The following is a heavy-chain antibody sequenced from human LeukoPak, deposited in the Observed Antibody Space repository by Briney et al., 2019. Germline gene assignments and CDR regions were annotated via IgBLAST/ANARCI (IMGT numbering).Heavy chain of an antibody. D-gene: IGHD3-10*01. CDR3: AVNGWFGDFWFDP. V-gene: IGHV4-59*12. Sequence: PSETLSLTCTVSGGSISSYYWSWIRQPPGKGLEWIGYIYYSGSTSYNPSLESRVTISVDTSKNQFSLKLSSVTAADTAVYYCAVNGWFGDFWFDPWGQGTLVTVSS. CDR2: IYYSGST. J-gene: IGHJ5*02. CDR1: GGSISSYY.